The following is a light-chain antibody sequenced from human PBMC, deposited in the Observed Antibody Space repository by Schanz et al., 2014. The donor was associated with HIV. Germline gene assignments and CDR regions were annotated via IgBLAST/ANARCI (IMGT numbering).Light chain of an antibody. CDR2: AAS. CDR1: QSITSY. Sequence: DIQMTQSPSSLSASVGDRVTITCRASQSITSYLNWYQQKPGKPPKLLIYAASSLHSGVTSRFSGSGSGTHFTLTISSLQPEDVATYYCQKYSTVPPTFGQGTKVEIK. V-gene: IGKV1-39*01. J-gene: IGKJ1*01. CDR3: QKYSTVPPT.